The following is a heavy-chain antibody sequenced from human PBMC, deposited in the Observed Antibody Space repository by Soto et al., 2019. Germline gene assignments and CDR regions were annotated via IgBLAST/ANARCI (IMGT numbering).Heavy chain of an antibody. CDR3: ARSPYSGYGIDFDY. J-gene: IGHJ4*02. Sequence: GGSLRLSCAASGFTFSSYAMTWVRQAPGKGLEWVSGISTSGDGTYYADSVKGRFTISRDNSKNTLCLQMNSLRAEDTAVYYCARSPYSGYGIDFDYWGQGTLVTVSS. CDR2: ISTSGDGT. CDR1: GFTFSSYA. V-gene: IGHV3-23*01. D-gene: IGHD5-12*01.